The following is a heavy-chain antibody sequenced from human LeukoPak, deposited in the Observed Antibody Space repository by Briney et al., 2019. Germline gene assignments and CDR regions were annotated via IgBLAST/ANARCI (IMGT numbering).Heavy chain of an antibody. Sequence: GASVKVSCKASGYTFTGYYMHWVRQAPGQGLEWMGWINPNSGGTNYAQKHQGRVTMTRDTSISTAYMELSRLRSDETAVYYCARVGIVVVPAAPFDYWGQGTLVTVSS. CDR3: ARVGIVVVPAAPFDY. CDR1: GYTFTGYY. D-gene: IGHD2-2*01. CDR2: INPNSGGT. V-gene: IGHV1-2*02. J-gene: IGHJ4*02.